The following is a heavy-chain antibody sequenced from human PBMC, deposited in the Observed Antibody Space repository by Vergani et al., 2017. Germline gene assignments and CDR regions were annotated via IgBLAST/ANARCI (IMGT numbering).Heavy chain of an antibody. CDR1: GGSISSGGYY. Sequence: QVQLQESGPGLVKPSQTLSLTCTVSGGSISSGGYYWSWIRQHPGKGLEWIGSIYYSGSTYYNPSLKSRVTISVDTSKNQFSLKLSSVTAADTAVYYCARRRGRAYDDCGSGFAKTNNWCDRWGQGTLVTVSS. J-gene: IGHJ5*02. V-gene: IGHV4-39*01. CDR2: IYYSGST. D-gene: IGHD3-3*01. CDR3: ARRRGRAYDDCGSGFAKTNNWCDR.